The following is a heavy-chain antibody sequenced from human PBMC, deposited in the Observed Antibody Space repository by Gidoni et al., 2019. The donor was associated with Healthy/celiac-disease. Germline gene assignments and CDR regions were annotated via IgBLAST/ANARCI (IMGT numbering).Heavy chain of an antibody. Sequence: QVQLVESGGGVVQPGRSLRLSCAASGLTFSSYGMHWVRQAPGKGLEWVAVISYDGSNKYYADSVKGRFTISRDNSKNTLYLQMNSLRAEDTAVYYCAAAGSDAFDIWGQGTMVTVSS. J-gene: IGHJ3*02. CDR1: GLTFSSYG. D-gene: IGHD6-13*01. V-gene: IGHV3-30*03. CDR3: AAAGSDAFDI. CDR2: ISYDGSNK.